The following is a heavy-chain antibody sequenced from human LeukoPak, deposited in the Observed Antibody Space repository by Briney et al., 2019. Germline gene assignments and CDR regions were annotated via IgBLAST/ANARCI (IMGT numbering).Heavy chain of an antibody. CDR3: AREESPKTFRP. J-gene: IGHJ5*02. Sequence: PGGSLRLSCAASGFTFSSYAMHWVRQAPGKGLEWVAVISYDGSNKYYADSVKGRFSISRDNSKNTLYLQMNSLRAEDTAVYYCAREESPKTFRPWGQGTLVTVSS. CDR1: GFTFSSYA. CDR2: ISYDGSNK. D-gene: IGHD2/OR15-2a*01. V-gene: IGHV3-30-3*01.